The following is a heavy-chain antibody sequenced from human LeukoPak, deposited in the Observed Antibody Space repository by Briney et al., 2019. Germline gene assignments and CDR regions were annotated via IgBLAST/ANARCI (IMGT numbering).Heavy chain of an antibody. Sequence: ASVKVSCKASGYTFTSYGISWVRQAPGQGLEWMGWISAYNGNTNYAQKLQGRVTMTTDTSTTTAYMELRSLRSDDTAVYYCARADYCSSTSCYNSYMDVWGKGTTVTVSS. CDR2: ISAYNGNT. J-gene: IGHJ6*03. CDR3: ARADYCSSTSCYNSYMDV. CDR1: GYTFTSYG. D-gene: IGHD2-2*02. V-gene: IGHV1-18*01.